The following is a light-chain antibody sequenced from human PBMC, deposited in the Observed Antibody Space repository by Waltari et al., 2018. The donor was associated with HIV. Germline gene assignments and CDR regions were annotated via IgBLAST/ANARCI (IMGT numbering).Light chain of an antibody. CDR2: GIS. J-gene: IGLJ2*01. CDR1: SSNIGAGYD. CDR3: QSYDSSLSGPVV. Sequence: QSVLTQPPSVSGAPGQRVTISCTGSSSNIGAGYDVHWYQQLPGTAPKLLSYGISHRPSGVPDRFSGSKSGTSASLAITGLQAEDEADYYCQSYDSSLSGPVVFGGGTKLTVL. V-gene: IGLV1-40*01.